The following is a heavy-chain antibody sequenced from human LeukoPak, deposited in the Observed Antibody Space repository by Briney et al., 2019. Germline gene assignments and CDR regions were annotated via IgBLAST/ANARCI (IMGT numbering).Heavy chain of an antibody. CDR2: INHSGST. V-gene: IGHV4-34*01. D-gene: IGHD3-9*01. CDR3: ARGSRYYDILTGYYGNWFDP. CDR1: GGSFSGYY. Sequence: SETLSLTCAVYGGSFSGYYWSWIRQPPGKGLEWIGEINHSGSTNYNPSLKSRVTISVDTSKNQFSLKLSSVTAADTAVYYCARGSRYYDILTGYYGNWFDPWGQGTLVTVSS. J-gene: IGHJ5*02.